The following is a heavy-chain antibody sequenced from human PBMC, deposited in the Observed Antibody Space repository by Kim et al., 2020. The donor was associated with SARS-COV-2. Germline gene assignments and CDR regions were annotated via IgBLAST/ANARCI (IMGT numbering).Heavy chain of an antibody. CDR2: INHSGST. CDR1: GGSFSGYY. Sequence: SETLSLTCAVYGGSFSGYYWSWIRQPPGKGLEWIGEINHSGSTNYNPSLKSRVTISVDTSKNQFSLKLSSVTAADTAVYYCARGTSPEKSGYEPFDYWGQGTLVTVSS. J-gene: IGHJ4*02. V-gene: IGHV4-34*01. CDR3: ARGTSPEKSGYEPFDY. D-gene: IGHD5-12*01.